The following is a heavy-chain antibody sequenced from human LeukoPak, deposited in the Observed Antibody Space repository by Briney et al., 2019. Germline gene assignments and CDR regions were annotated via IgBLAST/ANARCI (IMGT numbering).Heavy chain of an antibody. CDR2: ISAYNGNT. J-gene: IGHJ3*02. D-gene: IGHD3-10*01. Sequence: ASVRVSCKASGYTFTSYGISWVRQAPGQGLEWMGWISAYNGNTNYAQKFQGRVTITRDTSASTAYMELSSLRSEDTAVYYCARAGTLGWFGELGAFDIWGQGTMVTVSS. CDR3: ARAGTLGWFGELGAFDI. CDR1: GYTFTSYG. V-gene: IGHV1-18*01.